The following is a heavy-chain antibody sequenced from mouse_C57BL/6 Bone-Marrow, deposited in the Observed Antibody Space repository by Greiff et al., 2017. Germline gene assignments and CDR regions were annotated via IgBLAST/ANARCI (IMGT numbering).Heavy chain of an antibody. CDR3: AREGRGPFAY. CDR2: IYPGSGNT. J-gene: IGHJ3*01. V-gene: IGHV1-76*01. CDR1: GYTFTDYY. Sequence: VQLKESGAELVRPGASVKLSCKASGYTFTDYYINWVKQRPGQGLEWIAKIYPGSGNTYYNEKFKGKATLTAEKSSSTAYMQLSSLTSEDSAVYFCAREGRGPFAYWGQGTLVTVSA.